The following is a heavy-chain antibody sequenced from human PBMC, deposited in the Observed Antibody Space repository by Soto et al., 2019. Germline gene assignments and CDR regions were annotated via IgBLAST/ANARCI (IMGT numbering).Heavy chain of an antibody. V-gene: IGHV1-46*03. CDR1: GYTFTSYY. CDR2: INPSGGGT. J-gene: IGHJ4*02. Sequence: ASVKVSCKASGYTFTSYYMYWVRQAPGQGLEWMGIINPSGGGTTYAQKFQGRLTMTRDTSTSTVYMELSSLRSEDTAVYYCARDVDTSGYYGTTFDYWGQGTLVTVSS. D-gene: IGHD3-22*01. CDR3: ARDVDTSGYYGTTFDY.